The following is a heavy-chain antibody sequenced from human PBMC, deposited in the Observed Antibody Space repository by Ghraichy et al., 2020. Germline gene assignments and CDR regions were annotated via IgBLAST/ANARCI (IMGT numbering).Heavy chain of an antibody. CDR2: ITSSSYYI. J-gene: IGHJ4*02. CDR3: ARGGNTVFGVVIKYYFDY. CDR1: GFTFSSYT. D-gene: IGHD3-3*01. Sequence: GGSLRLSCAASGFTFSSYTMNWVRQAPGKGLEWVSSITSSSYYIYYADSLKGRFTISRDNAKNSLFLQMNSLTAEDTAVYYCARGGNTVFGVVIKYYFDYWGQGTLVTVSS. V-gene: IGHV3-21*01.